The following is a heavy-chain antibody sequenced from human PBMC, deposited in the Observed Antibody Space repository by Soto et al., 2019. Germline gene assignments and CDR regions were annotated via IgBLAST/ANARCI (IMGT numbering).Heavy chain of an antibody. CDR1: GFTFSIYA. CDR2: ISYDGTKI. D-gene: IGHD2-15*01. CDR3: ARRDFYCRGRNCYSGDYAMDV. V-gene: IGHV3-30-3*01. Sequence: GGSLRLSCTASGFTFSIYAMHWVRQAPGKGLELVAIISYDGTKIDYAGSVKGRFTISRDNSKNTLYLQMNSLTTEDTAVYYCARRDFYCRGRNCYSGDYAMDVWGQGTTVTVSS. J-gene: IGHJ6*02.